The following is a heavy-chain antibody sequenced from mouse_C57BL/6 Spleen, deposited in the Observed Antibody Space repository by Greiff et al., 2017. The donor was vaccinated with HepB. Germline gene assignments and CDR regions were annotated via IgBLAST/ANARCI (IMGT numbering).Heavy chain of an antibody. D-gene: IGHD1-1*01. CDR3: ARNNYYGSSYYFDV. Sequence: EVQLVESGGGLVKPGGSLKLSCAASGFTFSDYGMHWVRQAPEKGLEWVAYISSGSSTIYYADTVKVRFTISRDNAKNTLFLQMTRLRSEDTAMYYCARNNYYGSSYYFDVWGTGTTVTVSS. CDR1: GFTFSDYG. V-gene: IGHV5-17*01. CDR2: ISSGSSTI. J-gene: IGHJ1*03.